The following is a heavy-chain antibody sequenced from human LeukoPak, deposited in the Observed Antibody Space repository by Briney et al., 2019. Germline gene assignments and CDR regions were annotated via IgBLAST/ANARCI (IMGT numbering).Heavy chain of an antibody. CDR1: GGTFSSYA. Sequence: SVKVSCKASGGTFSSYAISWVRQAPGQGLEWMGRIIPILGIANYAQKFQGRVTITADKSTSTAYMELSSLRSEDTAVYYCARSVVVTAKDAFDIWGQGTMVTASS. J-gene: IGHJ3*02. CDR3: ARSVVVTAKDAFDI. V-gene: IGHV1-69*04. CDR2: IIPILGIA. D-gene: IGHD2-21*02.